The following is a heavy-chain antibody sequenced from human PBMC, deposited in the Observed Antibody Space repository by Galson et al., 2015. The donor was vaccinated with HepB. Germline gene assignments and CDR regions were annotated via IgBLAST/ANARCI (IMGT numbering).Heavy chain of an antibody. D-gene: IGHD3-3*01. CDR3: ARDSSLSGREWSPFDY. Sequence: SLRLSCAASGFTFSSYSMNWVRQAPGKGLEWVSYISSSSSTIYYADSVKGRFSISRDNAKNSLYLQMNSLRDEDTAAYYCARDSSLSGREWSPFDYWGQGTLVTVSS. J-gene: IGHJ4*02. V-gene: IGHV3-48*02. CDR1: GFTFSSYS. CDR2: ISSSSSTI.